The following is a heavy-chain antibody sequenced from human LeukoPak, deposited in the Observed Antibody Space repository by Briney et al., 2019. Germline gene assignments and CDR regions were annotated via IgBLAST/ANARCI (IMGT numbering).Heavy chain of an antibody. CDR2: INHSGST. CDR3: ARGRIAAGGAFDI. V-gene: IGHV4-34*01. Sequence: SETLSLTCAVYGGSFSDYFWSWIRQPPGKGLEWIGEINHSGSTKYNPSLKSRITISVDTSKNQFSLKLSSVTAADTAVYYCARGRIAAGGAFDIWGQGTMVTVSS. J-gene: IGHJ3*02. CDR1: GGSFSDYF. D-gene: IGHD6-13*01.